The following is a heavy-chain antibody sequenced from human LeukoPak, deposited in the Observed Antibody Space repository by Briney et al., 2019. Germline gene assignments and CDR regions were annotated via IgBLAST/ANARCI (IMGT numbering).Heavy chain of an antibody. CDR2: IKQDGSEK. Sequence: GGSLRLSCAASGFTFSSYWMSWVRQAPGKGLEWVANIKQDGSEKYYVDSVKGRFTISRDNAKNTLFLQMNSLRAEDTAVYYCAKESPHSDYWGQGTLVTVSS. J-gene: IGHJ4*02. D-gene: IGHD2-21*01. V-gene: IGHV3-7*01. CDR3: AKESPHSDY. CDR1: GFTFSSYW.